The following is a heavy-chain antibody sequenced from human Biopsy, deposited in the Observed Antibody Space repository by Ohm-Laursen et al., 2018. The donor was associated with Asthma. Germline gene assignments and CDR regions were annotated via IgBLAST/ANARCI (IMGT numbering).Heavy chain of an antibody. V-gene: IGHV1-69*01. D-gene: IGHD5-12*01. J-gene: IGHJ6*02. Sequence: SSEKVSCKAYGDSFSKYAISWARQAPGQGIEWMGGLIPVLGTPDHAQMFEGRVTITADESTSTAYMELSSLSSEDTAVYYCARGYSGSDRIVYYYSGLEVWGQGTTVTVSS. CDR2: LIPVLGTP. CDR1: GDSFSKYA. CDR3: ARGYSGSDRIVYYYSGLEV.